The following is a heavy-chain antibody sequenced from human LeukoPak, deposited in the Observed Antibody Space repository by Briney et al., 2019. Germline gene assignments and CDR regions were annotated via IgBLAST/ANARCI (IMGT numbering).Heavy chain of an antibody. V-gene: IGHV3-33*01. CDR1: GFTFSSYG. Sequence: GGSLRLSCAASGFTFSSYGMHWVCQAPGKGLEWVAVIWYDGSNKYYADSVKGRFTISRDNSKNTLYLQMNSLRAEDTAVYYCAREYSSGWAFDYWGQGTLVTVSS. CDR3: AREYSSGWAFDY. CDR2: IWYDGSNK. J-gene: IGHJ4*02. D-gene: IGHD6-19*01.